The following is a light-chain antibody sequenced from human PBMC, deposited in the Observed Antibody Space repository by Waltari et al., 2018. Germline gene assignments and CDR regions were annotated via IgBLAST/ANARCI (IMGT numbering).Light chain of an antibody. J-gene: IGKJ5*01. CDR1: QSIGTS. V-gene: IGKV1-39*01. CDR2: AAS. CDR3: QQSYSSLPIT. Sequence: DILLTQSPSSLSASVGDRVTITCRAGQSIGTSLNWYQQKPGNAPNLLIYAASSLQSGVQSRFSGCGSGIEFTLTISSLQPEDFATYYCQQSYSSLPITFGQGTRLEI.